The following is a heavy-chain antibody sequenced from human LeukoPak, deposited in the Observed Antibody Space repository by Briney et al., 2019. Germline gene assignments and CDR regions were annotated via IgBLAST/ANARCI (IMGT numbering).Heavy chain of an antibody. Sequence: VKVPRKASRGTLHRYSMIWVRQAPAQALEWVGRLTHLFGTANHTQKLERRVTITTDESTSTAYMELSSLRSEGTAVYYGARDPNFPPAAGTYTFDYWGQGTLVTVSS. J-gene: IGHJ4*02. CDR1: RGTLHRYS. D-gene: IGHD6-13*01. CDR2: LTHLFGTA. CDR3: ARDPNFPPAAGTYTFDY. V-gene: IGHV1-69*05.